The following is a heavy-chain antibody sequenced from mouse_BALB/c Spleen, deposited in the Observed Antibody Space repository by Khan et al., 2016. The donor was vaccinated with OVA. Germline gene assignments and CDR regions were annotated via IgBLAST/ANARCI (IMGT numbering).Heavy chain of an antibody. CDR3: ARVYGGDFDY. Sequence: EVQLQESGPGLVKPSQSLSLTCTVTGYSITSDYAWNWIRQFPGNKLEWMGFISYSGNTNYNPSLKSRTSITRDTSKNQSFLQLNSVTTEDTATYYCARVYGGDFDYWGQGTTLTVSS. V-gene: IGHV3-2*02. J-gene: IGHJ2*01. D-gene: IGHD1-1*01. CDR2: ISYSGNT. CDR1: GYSITSDYA.